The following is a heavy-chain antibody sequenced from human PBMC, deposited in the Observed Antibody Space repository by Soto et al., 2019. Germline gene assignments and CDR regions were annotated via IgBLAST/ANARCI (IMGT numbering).Heavy chain of an antibody. CDR2: IYYSGST. CDR3: ARARVLWFGELLTVDWFDP. V-gene: IGHV4-31*03. CDR1: GGSISSGGYH. Sequence: QVQLQESGPGLVKPSQTLSLTCTVSGGSISSGGYHWSWIRQHPGKGLEWIGKIYYSGSTYYNPSHNSRVTTSVDTSKSQFSLSQTSVTAADTAVYYCARARVLWFGELLTVDWFDPWGQGTVVTVSS. J-gene: IGHJ5*02. D-gene: IGHD3-10*01.